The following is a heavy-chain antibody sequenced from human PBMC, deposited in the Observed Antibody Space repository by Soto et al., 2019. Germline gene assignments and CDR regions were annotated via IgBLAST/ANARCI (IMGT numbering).Heavy chain of an antibody. J-gene: IGHJ6*03. D-gene: IGHD6-6*01. Sequence: PGGSLRLSCAASGCTFSSYAMSWVRQAPGKGLEWVSAISGGGDSTYYADSVKGRFTISRDNSDNTLYLHMNSLRAEDTAVYYCAKGISARMGYYMDVWGKGTTVTVSS. CDR3: AKGISARMGYYMDV. V-gene: IGHV3-23*01. CDR1: GCTFSSYA. CDR2: ISGGGDST.